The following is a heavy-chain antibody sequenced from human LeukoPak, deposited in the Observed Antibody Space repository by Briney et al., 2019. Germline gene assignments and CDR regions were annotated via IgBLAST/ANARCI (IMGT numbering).Heavy chain of an antibody. CDR1: GFTFSSYA. Sequence: PGGSLRLSRAASGFTFSSYAMHWVRQAPGKGLEWVSIIYTGGTTHYADSLKDRFTISRDDSINTLYLQMNSLRAEDTAVYYCARDSSSYYFDYWGQGTLVTVPS. CDR3: ARDSSSYYFDY. V-gene: IGHV3-66*01. D-gene: IGHD6-6*01. J-gene: IGHJ4*02. CDR2: IYTGGTT.